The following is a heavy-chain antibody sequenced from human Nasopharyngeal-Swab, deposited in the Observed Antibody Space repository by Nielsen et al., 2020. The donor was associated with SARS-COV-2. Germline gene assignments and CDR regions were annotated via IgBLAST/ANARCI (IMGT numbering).Heavy chain of an antibody. Sequence: GESLKISCAASGFTFSSYAMSWVRQAPGKGLEWVSSISSSDGRTYYADSVKGRFTISRENAKNSLYLQMNSLRAEDTAIYYCVKGMPQSGGMDVWGKGTTVSVSS. CDR3: VKGMPQSGGMDV. CDR1: GFTFSSYA. J-gene: IGHJ6*03. V-gene: IGHV3-23*01. CDR2: ISSSDGRT. D-gene: IGHD2-2*01.